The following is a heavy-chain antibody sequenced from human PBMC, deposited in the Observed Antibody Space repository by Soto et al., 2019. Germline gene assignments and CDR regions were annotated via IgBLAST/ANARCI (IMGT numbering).Heavy chain of an antibody. CDR3: ARDPQYGSFFDY. Sequence: QVQLQESGPGLVKPSETLSLTCTVSGGSVSSSNYYWTWIRQPPGKGLEWIGYVYYSGSTNYNPSLKSRVTISVDTSKNQFSLKLSSETAADTAVYFCARDPQYGSFFDYWGQGTLVTVSS. V-gene: IGHV4-61*01. J-gene: IGHJ4*02. D-gene: IGHD3-10*01. CDR1: GGSVSSSNYY. CDR2: VYYSGST.